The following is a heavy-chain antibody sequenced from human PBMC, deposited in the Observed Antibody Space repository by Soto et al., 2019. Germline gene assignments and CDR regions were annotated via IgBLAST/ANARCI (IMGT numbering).Heavy chain of an antibody. V-gene: IGHV1-8*01. CDR2: MNPNSGNT. Sequence: ASVKVSCKASGYTFTSYDINWVRQATGQGLEWMGWMNPNSGNTGYAQKFQGRVTMTRNTSISTAYMELSSLRSEDTAVYYCARGPITIFGVATTYYYYMDVWGKGTTVTVSS. CDR1: GYTFTSYD. D-gene: IGHD3-3*01. J-gene: IGHJ6*03. CDR3: ARGPITIFGVATTYYYYMDV.